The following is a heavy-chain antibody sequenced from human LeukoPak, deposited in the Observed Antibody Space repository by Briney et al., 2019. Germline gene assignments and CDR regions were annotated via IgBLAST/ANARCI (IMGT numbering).Heavy chain of an antibody. J-gene: IGHJ4*02. CDR3: ARGGYSSGLDY. CDR1: GLTFNNYW. CDR2: VDTDGSGT. V-gene: IGHV3-74*01. D-gene: IGHD6-19*01. Sequence: GGSLRLSCAASGLTFNNYWLHWVRHAPGKGLVWVSRVDTDGSGTIYADSVKGRFTVSRDNAKNTLYLQMISLRAEDTAVYYCARGGYSSGLDYWGQGILVTVSS.